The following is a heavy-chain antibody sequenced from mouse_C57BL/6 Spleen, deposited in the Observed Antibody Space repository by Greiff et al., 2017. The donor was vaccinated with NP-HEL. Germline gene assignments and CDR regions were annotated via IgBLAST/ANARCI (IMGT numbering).Heavy chain of an antibody. D-gene: IGHD1-1*01. CDR2: ISDGGSYT. CDR1: GFTFSSYA. V-gene: IGHV5-4*03. Sequence: EVQLVESGGGLVKPGGSLKLSCAASGFTFSSYAMSWVRQTPEKRLEWVATISDGGSYTYYPDNVKGRFTISRDNAKNNLYLQMSHLKSEDTAMYYCARRDYYGSSYWYCDVWGTGTTVTVSS. J-gene: IGHJ1*03. CDR3: ARRDYYGSSYWYCDV.